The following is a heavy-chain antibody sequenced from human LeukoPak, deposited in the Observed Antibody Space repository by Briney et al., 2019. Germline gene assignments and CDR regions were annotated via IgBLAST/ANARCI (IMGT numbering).Heavy chain of an antibody. Sequence: GGSLRLSCAASGFTFSSYNMNWVRQAPGRGLEWVSYISGTSDNIYYADSVKGRSTISRDNAKNSLYLQMNGLGAEDTAVYYCARDLRTQRYGSGSYYLGYWGQGTLVTVSS. CDR2: ISGTSDNI. J-gene: IGHJ4*02. CDR3: ARDLRTQRYGSGSYYLGY. CDR1: GFTFSSYN. D-gene: IGHD3-10*01. V-gene: IGHV3-48*04.